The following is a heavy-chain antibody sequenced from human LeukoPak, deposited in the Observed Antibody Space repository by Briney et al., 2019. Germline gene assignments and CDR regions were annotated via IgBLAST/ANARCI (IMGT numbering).Heavy chain of an antibody. CDR3: AKGPRIEAYYSDY. CDR1: GFIFNNYA. Sequence: GGSLRLSCAASGFIFNNYAMSWVRQAPGKGLEWVSGISGSGGSTYYADSVKGRFTISRDNSKNTLYLQMNSLRAEDTAVFYCAKGPRIEAYYSDYWGQGTLVTVSS. D-gene: IGHD6-25*01. J-gene: IGHJ4*02. CDR2: ISGSGGST. V-gene: IGHV3-23*01.